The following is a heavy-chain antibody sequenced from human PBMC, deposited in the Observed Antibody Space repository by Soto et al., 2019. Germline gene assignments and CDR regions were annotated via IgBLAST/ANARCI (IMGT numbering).Heavy chain of an antibody. CDR1: GGSISSGELY. CDR3: ARGGPTGRSYTYTWFDH. CDR2: ISYSGST. Sequence: SETLSLTCTVSGGSISSGELYWILMRHPPGRGLEWIAYISYSGSTYYKTSLKSRVTISVDTSKNQFSLKLSSVTAADTAVHHCARGGPTGRSYTYTWFDHSGHGTLVTVSS. D-gene: IGHD2-15*01. J-gene: IGHJ5*02. V-gene: IGHV4-30-4*01.